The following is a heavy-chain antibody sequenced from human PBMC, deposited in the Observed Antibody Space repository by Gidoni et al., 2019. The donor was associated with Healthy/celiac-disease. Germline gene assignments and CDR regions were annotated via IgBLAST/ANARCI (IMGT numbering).Heavy chain of an antibody. CDR2: IYWDDDK. CDR3: ARMYYYDSSGFVDY. V-gene: IGHV2-5*02. J-gene: IGHJ4*02. Sequence: QITLKESGPTLVKPTQTLTLTCTFSGFSLSTSGVGVGWIRQPPGKALEWLALIYWDDDKRYSPSLKSRLTITKDTSKNQVVLTMTNMDPVDTATYYCARMYYYDSSGFVDYWGQGTLVTVSS. CDR1: GFSLSTSGVG. D-gene: IGHD3-22*01.